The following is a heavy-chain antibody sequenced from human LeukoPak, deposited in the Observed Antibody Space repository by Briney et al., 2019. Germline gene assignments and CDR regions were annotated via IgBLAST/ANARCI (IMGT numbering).Heavy chain of an antibody. CDR2: ISAYNGNT. Sequence: ASVKVSCKASGYTFTSYGISWVRQAPGQGLEWMGWISAYNGNTNYAQKLQGRVTMTTDTSTSTAYMELRSLRSDDTAVYYCARGIAAAGTYWYFDLWGRGTLVTVSS. CDR1: GYTFTSYG. CDR3: ARGIAAAGTYWYFDL. D-gene: IGHD6-13*01. J-gene: IGHJ2*01. V-gene: IGHV1-18*01.